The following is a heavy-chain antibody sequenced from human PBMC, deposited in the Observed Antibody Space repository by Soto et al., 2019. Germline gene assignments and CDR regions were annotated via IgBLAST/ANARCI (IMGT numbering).Heavy chain of an antibody. CDR2: ISYDGSNK. CDR1: GFTFSSYA. J-gene: IGHJ4*02. V-gene: IGHV3-30-3*01. D-gene: IGHD3-16*01. CDR3: ARDDVLKDEKFVY. Sequence: GGSLRLSCAASGFTFSSYAMHWVRQAPGKGLEWVAVISYDGSNKYYADSVKGRFTISRDNSKNTLYLQMNSLRAEDTAVYYCARDDVLKDEKFVYWGQGTLVTVSS.